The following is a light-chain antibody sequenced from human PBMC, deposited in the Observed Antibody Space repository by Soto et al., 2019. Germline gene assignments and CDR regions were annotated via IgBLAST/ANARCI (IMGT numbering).Light chain of an antibody. J-gene: IGKJ1*01. CDR1: QSISNY. CDR2: AAS. V-gene: IGKV1-39*01. Sequence: DIQMTQSPSSLSASVGDRVTITCRASQSISNYLNGYQQKPGKAPMLLIYAASSMQSGVPSRFSGSRSETDFTLTISSLQPDDSATYYCQQSFSPLWTFGQGTKVEV. CDR3: QQSFSPLWT.